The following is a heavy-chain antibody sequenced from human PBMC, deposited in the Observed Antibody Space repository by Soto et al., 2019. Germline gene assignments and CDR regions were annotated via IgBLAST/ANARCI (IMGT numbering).Heavy chain of an antibody. CDR2: ISGSGGST. V-gene: IGHV3-23*01. Sequence: PGGSLRLSCAASGFTFSSYAMSWVRQAPGKGLEWVSAISGSGGSTYYADSVKGRFTISRDNSKNTLYLQMNSLRAEDTAVYYCAKDARDSSGWYDDDIWYFDLWGRGTLVTVSS. CDR3: AKDARDSSGWYDDDIWYFDL. J-gene: IGHJ2*01. D-gene: IGHD6-19*01. CDR1: GFTFSSYA.